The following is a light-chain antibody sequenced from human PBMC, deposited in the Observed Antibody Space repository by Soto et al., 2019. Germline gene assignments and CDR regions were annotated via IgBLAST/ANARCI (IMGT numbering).Light chain of an antibody. CDR1: QSITTSQ. CDR2: GAP. CDR3: QQYASSPRT. J-gene: IGKJ1*01. Sequence: IVLTQSPGTLSLSPGERATLFCRASQSITTSQLAWYQQKPGQAPRVLIFGAPNRATGIPDRFSGSGSGTDFTLTISRLEPEDFAIYYCQQYASSPRTFGRGTTVEIK. V-gene: IGKV3-20*01.